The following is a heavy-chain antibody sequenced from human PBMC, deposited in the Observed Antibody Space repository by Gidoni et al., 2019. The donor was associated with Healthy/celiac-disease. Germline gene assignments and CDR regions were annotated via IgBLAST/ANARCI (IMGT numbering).Heavy chain of an antibody. CDR3: ARGGYYYDSSGYYPPQPLSI. D-gene: IGHD3-22*01. CDR2: IGSSSSYI. V-gene: IGHV3-21*01. Sequence: EVQLVESGGGLVKPGGSLRLSCAASGFTFSSYSMNGVRQAPGKGLEWVSSIGSSSSYISYADSVKGRFTISRHNAKNSLYLQMNSLRAEDTAVYYCARGGYYYDSSGYYPPQPLSIWGQGTMVTVSS. CDR1: GFTFSSYS. J-gene: IGHJ3*02.